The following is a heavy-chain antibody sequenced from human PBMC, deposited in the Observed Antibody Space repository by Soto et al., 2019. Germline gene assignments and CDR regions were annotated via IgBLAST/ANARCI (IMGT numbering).Heavy chain of an antibody. CDR1: GFSVRTGSRG. J-gene: IGHJ4*03. CDR3: ENNTITWRGVSALAAFHI. Sequence: YCPTQFNPTQTRTLTCSLSGFSVRTGSRGRAWIRQAAGKALEWLAIIYWDDDRRYPPSLKTRLAITKDTSKNQVVLTMTNLDHLYTATSSCENNTITWRGVSALAAFHIWGQATLVIVSS. D-gene: IGHD3-16*01. V-gene: IGHV2-5*02. CDR2: IYWDDDR.